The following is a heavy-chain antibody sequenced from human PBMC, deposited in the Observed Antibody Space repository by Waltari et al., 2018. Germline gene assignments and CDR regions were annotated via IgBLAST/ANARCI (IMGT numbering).Heavy chain of an antibody. Sequence: EVQLVESGGGLVKPGGSLRRSCAASGFTFSSSRSEWVRQAPGKGLEWVSSISSSSSYIYYADSVKGRFTISRDNAKNSLYLQMNSLRAEDTAVYYCARDPSGSTGFWGQGTLVTVSS. D-gene: IGHD1-26*01. J-gene: IGHJ4*02. CDR3: ARDPSGSTGF. CDR2: ISSSSSYI. CDR1: GFTFSSSR. V-gene: IGHV3-21*01.